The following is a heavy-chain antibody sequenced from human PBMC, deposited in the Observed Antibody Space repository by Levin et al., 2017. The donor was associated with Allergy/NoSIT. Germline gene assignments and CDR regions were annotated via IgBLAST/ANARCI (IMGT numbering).Heavy chain of an antibody. D-gene: IGHD6-6*01. CDR2: IYYSGST. CDR1: GGSISSYY. Sequence: GSLRLSCTVSGGSISSYYWSWIRQPPGKGLEWIGYIYYSGSTNYNPSLKSRVTISVDTSKNQFSLKLSSVTAADTAVYYCARSAARSAFDIWGQGTMVTVSS. CDR3: ARSAARSAFDI. V-gene: IGHV4-59*01. J-gene: IGHJ3*02.